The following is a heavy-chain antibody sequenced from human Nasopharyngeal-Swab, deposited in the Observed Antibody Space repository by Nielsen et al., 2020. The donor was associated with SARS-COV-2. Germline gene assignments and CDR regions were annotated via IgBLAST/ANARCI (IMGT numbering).Heavy chain of an antibody. J-gene: IGHJ4*02. CDR1: GFTFTDYV. D-gene: IGHD2-15*01. CDR3: ARDRGWGYSGYGSLDY. CDR2: IPPTASHI. V-gene: IGHV3-48*01. Sequence: GGSLRLSCAASGFTFTDYVMTWVRQAPGKGLEWVSYIPPTASHIYYADSARGRFTISRDNAKKSLYLQMESLRPEDTAVYYCARDRGWGYSGYGSLDYWGQGVLVTVSS.